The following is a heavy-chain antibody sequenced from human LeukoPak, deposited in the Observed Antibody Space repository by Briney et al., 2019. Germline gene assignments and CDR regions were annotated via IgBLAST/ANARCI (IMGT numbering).Heavy chain of an antibody. CDR3: ARDRRVPAAQSASNYFDY. CDR1: GYTFTGYY. V-gene: IGHV1-2*02. Sequence: ASVKVSCKASGYTFTGYYLHWVRQAPGQGLEWMGWINPNSGGTNYAQKFQDRVTMTRDTSISTAYMELSRLGSDDTAMYFCARDRRVPAAQSASNYFDYWGQGTLVTVSS. J-gene: IGHJ4*02. D-gene: IGHD2-2*01. CDR2: INPNSGGT.